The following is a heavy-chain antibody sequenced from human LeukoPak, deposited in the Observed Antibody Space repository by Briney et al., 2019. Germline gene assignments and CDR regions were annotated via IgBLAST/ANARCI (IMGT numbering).Heavy chain of an antibody. Sequence: GGFLRLSCAASGLTFSSYWMRWVRQGPGKGLVWVSRISSDGSSTTYADSVKGRFTISRDNAKNTLHLQMNSLRAEDTAVYYCARSGQWLGAEYFQHWGQGSLVTVSS. CDR2: ISSDGSST. CDR3: ARSGQWLGAEYFQH. CDR1: GLTFSSYW. J-gene: IGHJ1*01. D-gene: IGHD6-19*01. V-gene: IGHV3-74*01.